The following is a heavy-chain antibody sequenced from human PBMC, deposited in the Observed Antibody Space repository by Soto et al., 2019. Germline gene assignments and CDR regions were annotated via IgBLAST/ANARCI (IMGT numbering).Heavy chain of an antibody. CDR3: PRSLGGYQYFFDS. D-gene: IGHD3-16*01. CDR1: GGSSSTYT. Sequence: QVQLVQSGAEVKKPGSSMKVSCKASGGSSSTYTFGWVRQAPGQGLEWMGGIIPSFGAPNYAQKFQGRVTHNPAQSPTTVYPEVEGPTSESPGNYFRPRSLGGYQYFFDSLGQGTPVLLSS. CDR2: IIPSFGAP. V-gene: IGHV1-69*01. J-gene: IGHJ5*01.